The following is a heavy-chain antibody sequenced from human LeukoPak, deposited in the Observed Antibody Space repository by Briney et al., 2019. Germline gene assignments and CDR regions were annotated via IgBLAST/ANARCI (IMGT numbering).Heavy chain of an antibody. Sequence: GGSLRLSCAASGFTFSSYEMNWVRQAPGKGLEWLSYISSTGSTMYYADSVKGRFTISRDNAKNSLYLQMNSLRAEDTAIYYCAREGMVATFDYWGQGTLVTVSS. CDR2: ISSTGSTM. CDR1: GFTFSSYE. J-gene: IGHJ4*02. V-gene: IGHV3-48*03. D-gene: IGHD5-12*01. CDR3: AREGMVATFDY.